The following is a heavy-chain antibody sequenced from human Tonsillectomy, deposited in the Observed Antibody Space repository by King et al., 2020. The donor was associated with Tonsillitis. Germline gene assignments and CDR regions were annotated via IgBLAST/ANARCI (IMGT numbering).Heavy chain of an antibody. Sequence: EVQLVESGGGLVQPGGSLRLSCAASGFTFSNYAMAWVRQTPGKGREWVTTVRPNGIRKYYADSVKGRFTISRDNSRNTLYLQMDNLRAEDTAVFFCAREIGSSGWYTVDYWGQGTLVTVSS. D-gene: IGHD6-19*01. V-gene: IGHV3-23*04. J-gene: IGHJ4*02. CDR3: AREIGSSGWYTVDY. CDR1: GFTFSNYA. CDR2: VRPNGIRK.